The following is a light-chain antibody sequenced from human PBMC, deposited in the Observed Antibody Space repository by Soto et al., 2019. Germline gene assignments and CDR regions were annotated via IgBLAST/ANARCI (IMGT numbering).Light chain of an antibody. CDR3: HQYSRYPWT. J-gene: IGKJ1*01. CDR1: QSVGSW. V-gene: IGKV1-5*03. CDR2: KAS. Sequence: QMTQSPSTLSASEGDRVTITCWASQSVGSWLAWHQQKPGRAPKVLVYKASNLQDGVPSRFSGRGSGTEFTLTISSLQPDDVATYFCHQYSRYPWTFGQGTKVEIK.